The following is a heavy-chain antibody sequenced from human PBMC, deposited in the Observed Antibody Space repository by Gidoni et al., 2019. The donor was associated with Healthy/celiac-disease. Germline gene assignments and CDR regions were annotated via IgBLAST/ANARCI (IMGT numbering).Heavy chain of an antibody. D-gene: IGHD3-9*01. CDR3: ASYYDILTGSMPGAFDI. Sequence: EVQRVESGGGLVQPGGSLGLSGAASGFPFSSYEMNWVRQAPGKGLEWVSYISSSGSTIYDADAVKGRFTISRDNDKNSLYLQMNSLRAEDTAVYYCASYYDILTGSMPGAFDIWGQGTMVTVSS. V-gene: IGHV3-48*03. CDR2: ISSSGSTI. J-gene: IGHJ3*02. CDR1: GFPFSSYE.